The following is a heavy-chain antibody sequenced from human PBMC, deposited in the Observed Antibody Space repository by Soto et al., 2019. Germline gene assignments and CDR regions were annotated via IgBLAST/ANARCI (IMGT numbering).Heavy chain of an antibody. V-gene: IGHV4-31*03. CDR2: IYHSGNT. J-gene: IGHJ4*02. D-gene: IGHD2-2*02. CDR3: ARARFQVLYGKPYFDS. Sequence: KPPDTLSLTCTVSGGSITTGGSYWSWIRQHPGKGLEWIGNIYHSGNTYYNPSLKSRLTVSVDTSKNHFSLMVDSVTAADTAVYYCARARFQVLYGKPYFDSWGQGTLVTVSS. CDR1: GGSITTGGSY.